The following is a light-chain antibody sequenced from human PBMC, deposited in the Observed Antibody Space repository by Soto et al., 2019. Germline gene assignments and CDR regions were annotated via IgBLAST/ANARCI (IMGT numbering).Light chain of an antibody. CDR2: GAS. V-gene: IGKV3-15*01. CDR3: QQYSIWRT. J-gene: IGKJ1*01. CDR1: ESVSTN. Sequence: EIVMTPSPAPPSLSPGERATLSCRASESVSTNLAWYQQKAGQAPRLLIYGASTRATGIPARFSGSGSGTEFTLTISSLQSEDFAVYYCQQYSIWRTFGQGTKVDIK.